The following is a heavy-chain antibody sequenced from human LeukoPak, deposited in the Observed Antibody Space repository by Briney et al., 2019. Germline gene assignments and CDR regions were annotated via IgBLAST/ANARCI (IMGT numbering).Heavy chain of an antibody. J-gene: IGHJ4*02. D-gene: IGHD2-2*01. CDR3: ARVGVGMYHFDH. CDR1: GFTFSSYG. Sequence: PGGSLRLSCAASGFTFSSYGMHWVRQAPGKGLEWVAVISYDGSNKYYADSVKGRFTISRDNAKNTLYLQMSSLRAEDMAVYYCARVGVGMYHFDHWGQGTLVTVSS. CDR2: ISYDGSNK. V-gene: IGHV3-30*03.